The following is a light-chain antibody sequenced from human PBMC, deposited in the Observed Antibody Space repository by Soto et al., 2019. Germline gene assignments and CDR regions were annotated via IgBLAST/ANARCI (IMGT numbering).Light chain of an antibody. J-gene: IGKJ1*01. Sequence: DIQMTQSPSTLSASIRDSVTITCRASQKISGWLAWYQQKPGKAPKLLIYDASSLQSGVPSRFSGSGSGTEFTLTISSLQPDDFATYYCQQYNSDPLTFGQGTKVEIK. CDR3: QQYNSDPLT. CDR2: DAS. V-gene: IGKV1-5*01. CDR1: QKISGW.